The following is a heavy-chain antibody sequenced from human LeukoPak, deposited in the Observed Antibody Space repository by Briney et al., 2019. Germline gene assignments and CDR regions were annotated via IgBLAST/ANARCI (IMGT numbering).Heavy chain of an antibody. V-gene: IGHV1-8*01. CDR3: ATSYDYGDYDDY. J-gene: IGHJ4*02. CDR2: MNPNSGNT. CDR1: GYTFTSYD. Sequence: ASVKVSCKASGYTFTSYDINWVRQATGQGLEWMGWMNPNSGNTGYAQKFQGRVTMTRNTSISTAYMELSSLRSEDTAVYYCATSYDYGDYDDYCGQGTLVTVSS. D-gene: IGHD4-17*01.